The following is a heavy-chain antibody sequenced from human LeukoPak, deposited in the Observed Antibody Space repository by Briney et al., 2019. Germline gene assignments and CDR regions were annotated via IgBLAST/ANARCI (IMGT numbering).Heavy chain of an antibody. J-gene: IGHJ6*03. D-gene: IGHD6-13*01. Sequence: PSETLSLTCTVSGGSISSSSYYWGWIRQPPGKGLEWIGSIYYSGSTYYNPSLKRRVTISVDTSKNQFSLKLSSVTAADTAVYYCAREAAAGGRYYYYMDVWGKGTTVTVSS. CDR3: AREAAAGGRYYYYMDV. CDR2: IYYSGST. CDR1: GGSISSSSYY. V-gene: IGHV4-39*02.